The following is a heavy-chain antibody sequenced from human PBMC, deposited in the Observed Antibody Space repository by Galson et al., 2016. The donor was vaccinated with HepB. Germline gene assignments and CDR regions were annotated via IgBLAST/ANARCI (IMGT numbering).Heavy chain of an antibody. Sequence: SLRLSCAASGFSFSTYWMTWVRQAPGKGLEWVGRIRIKSDGATTDYSAPVNGRFSISRDDSKNTLYLQMNGLKTEDTAVYYCTTENWWRFHDWGQGTLVTVSS. CDR3: TTENWWRFHD. CDR2: IRIKSDGATT. J-gene: IGHJ4*02. D-gene: IGHD2-8*02. V-gene: IGHV3-15*01. CDR1: GFSFSTYW.